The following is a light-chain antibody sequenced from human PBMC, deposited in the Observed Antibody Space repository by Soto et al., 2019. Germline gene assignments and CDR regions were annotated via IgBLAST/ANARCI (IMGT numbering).Light chain of an antibody. CDR1: SSDVGGYNY. V-gene: IGLV2-14*01. CDR2: EVS. CDR3: GSFTSSSTPYV. J-gene: IGLJ1*01. Sequence: QPASVSGSPGQSITISCTGSSSDVGGYNYVSWYQQNPDKAPKVMIYEVSKRPSGVSDRFSGSKSGNTASLTISGLQAEDEADYYCGSFTSSSTPYVFGVGTKLTVL.